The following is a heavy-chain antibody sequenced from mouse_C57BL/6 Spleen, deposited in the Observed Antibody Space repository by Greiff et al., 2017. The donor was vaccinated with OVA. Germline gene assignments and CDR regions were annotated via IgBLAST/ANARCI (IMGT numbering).Heavy chain of an antibody. Sequence: QVQLQQPGAELAKPGASVKVSCKASGYTFTSYWMHWVKQRPGQGLEWIGRIHPSDSDTNYNQKFKGKATLTVDKSSSTAYTQLSSLTSEDSAVYYGAIGATQSTRAMDYWGQGTSVTVSS. D-gene: IGHD3-2*02. CDR1: GYTFTSYW. CDR2: IHPSDSDT. J-gene: IGHJ4*01. V-gene: IGHV1-74*01. CDR3: AIGATQSTRAMDY.